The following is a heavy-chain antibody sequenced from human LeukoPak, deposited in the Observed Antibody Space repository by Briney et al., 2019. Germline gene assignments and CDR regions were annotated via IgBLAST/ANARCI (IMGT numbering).Heavy chain of an antibody. Sequence: PGGSLRLSCAASGFSFSQYAMHWVRQAPGKGLEWVANIRQDGSEKYYADSVKGRFTISRDNANSSLYLQMNSLRAEDTAVYYCARHGYSYGYLDYWGQGTLVTVSS. J-gene: IGHJ4*02. CDR1: GFSFSQYA. D-gene: IGHD5-18*01. V-gene: IGHV3-7*01. CDR3: ARHGYSYGYLDY. CDR2: IRQDGSEK.